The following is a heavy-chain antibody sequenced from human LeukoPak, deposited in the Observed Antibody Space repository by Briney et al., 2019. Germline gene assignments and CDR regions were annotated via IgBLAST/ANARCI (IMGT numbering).Heavy chain of an antibody. CDR1: GGSISSGDFY. CDR3: ARNKVRVAIPHYYYTDV. Sequence: SQTLSLTCTVSGGSISSGDFYWNWVRQHPGKGLEWIGYIHYRGSTYYNPSLQSRVSMSVDTSKNQFSLKLTSVTAADTAVYYCARNKVRVAIPHYYYTDVWGKGTTVTVSS. J-gene: IGHJ6*03. CDR2: IHYRGST. D-gene: IGHD3-10*01. V-gene: IGHV4-31*03.